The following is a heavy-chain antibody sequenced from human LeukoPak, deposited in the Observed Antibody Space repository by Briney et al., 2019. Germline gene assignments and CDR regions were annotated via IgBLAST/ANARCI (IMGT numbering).Heavy chain of an antibody. Sequence: SETLSLTCTVSGGSISSNYWSWIRQPPGKGLEWIGYIYYSGSTNYNPPLKSRVTISVDTSKNQVSLKLTSVTAADTAVYYCARGYRLVDYWGQGTLVTVSS. CDR3: ARGYRLVDY. V-gene: IGHV4-59*01. D-gene: IGHD6-19*01. J-gene: IGHJ4*02. CDR2: IYYSGST. CDR1: GGSISSNY.